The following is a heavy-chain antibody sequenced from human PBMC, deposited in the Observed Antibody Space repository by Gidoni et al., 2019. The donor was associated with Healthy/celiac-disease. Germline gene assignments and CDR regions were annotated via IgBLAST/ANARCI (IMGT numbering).Heavy chain of an antibody. D-gene: IGHD3-22*01. CDR2: IYYSGST. V-gene: IGHV4-39*01. J-gene: IGHJ4*02. Sequence: QLQLQESGPGLVKPSETLSLTCTVSGGSISSSSYYWGWIRQPPGKGLEWIGSIYYSGSTYYNPSLKSRVTISVDTSKNQFSLKLSSVTAADTAVYYCARQSPGYYDSSGYFNYWGQGTLVTVSS. CDR1: GGSISSSSYY. CDR3: ARQSPGYYDSSGYFNY.